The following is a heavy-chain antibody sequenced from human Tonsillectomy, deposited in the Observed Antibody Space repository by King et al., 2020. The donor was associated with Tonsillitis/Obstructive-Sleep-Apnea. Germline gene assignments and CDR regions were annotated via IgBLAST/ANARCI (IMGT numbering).Heavy chain of an antibody. J-gene: IGHJ6*03. CDR2: IIPIFGTA. CDR1: GGTFSSYA. CDR3: ASTVCSSTSCADYYYYMDV. Sequence: VQLVESGAEVKKPGSSVKVSCKASGGTFSSYAISWVRQAPGQGLEWMGGIIPIFGTANYAQKFQGRVTITADESTSTAYMELSSLRSEDTAVYYCASTVCSSTSCADYYYYMDVWGKGTTVTVSS. V-gene: IGHV1-69*01. D-gene: IGHD2-2*01.